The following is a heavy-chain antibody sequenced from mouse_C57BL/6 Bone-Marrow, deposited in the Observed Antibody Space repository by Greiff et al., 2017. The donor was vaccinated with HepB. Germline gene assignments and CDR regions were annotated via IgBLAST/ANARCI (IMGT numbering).Heavy chain of an antibody. D-gene: IGHD2-2*01. J-gene: IGHJ4*01. V-gene: IGHV5-17*01. Sequence: EVQVVESGGGLVKPGGSLKLSCAASGFTFSDYGMHWVRQAPEKGLEWVAYISSGSSTIYYADTLKGRFTISRDNAKNTLFLQMTSLRSEDTAMYYCARRLRRPHYYAMDYWGQGTSVTVSS. CDR3: ARRLRRPHYYAMDY. CDR1: GFTFSDYG. CDR2: ISSGSSTI.